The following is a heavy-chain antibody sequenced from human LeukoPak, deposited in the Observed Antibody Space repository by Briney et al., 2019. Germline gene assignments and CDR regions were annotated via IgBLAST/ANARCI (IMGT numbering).Heavy chain of an antibody. D-gene: IGHD3-10*01. CDR2: INPISGVT. CDR3: ARSGSYYKHLDD. J-gene: IGHJ4*02. V-gene: IGHV1-2*02. CDR1: GYTFTDYY. Sequence: ASLKVSCKASGYTFTDYYIHWVRPAPGQGLEWMGWINPISGVTNCTQKFQGRVTMTRETFISTAYMELSRLRSDDTALYYCARSGSYYKHLDDWGQGTLVAV.